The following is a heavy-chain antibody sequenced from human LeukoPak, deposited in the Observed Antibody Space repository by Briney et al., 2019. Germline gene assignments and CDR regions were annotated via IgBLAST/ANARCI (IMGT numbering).Heavy chain of an antibody. J-gene: IGHJ5*01. D-gene: IGHD1-14*01. V-gene: IGHV4-59*01. CDR1: GGSISTYY. Sequence: SETLSLTCTVSGGSISTYYWNWIRQPPGKGLEWVGYSHYSGNTNYNPSLKNRVTISVDTSKNQFSLKLRSVTAADTAMYYCARDEYADRGIWFDPWGQGTLVTVSS. CDR2: SHYSGNT. CDR3: ARDEYADRGIWFDP.